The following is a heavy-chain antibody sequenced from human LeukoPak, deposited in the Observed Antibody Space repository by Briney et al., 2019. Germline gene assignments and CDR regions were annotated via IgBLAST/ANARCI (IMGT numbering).Heavy chain of an antibody. CDR3: ARATVKRPLYFDY. J-gene: IGHJ4*02. CDR2: IYYSGST. D-gene: IGHD2-21*02. Sequence: KPSETLSLTCTVSGGSISSYYWSWIRRPPGKGLEWIGYIYYSGSTNYNPSLKSRVTISVDTSKNQFSLKLSSVTAADTAVYYCARATVKRPLYFDYWGQGTLVTVSS. V-gene: IGHV4-59*01. CDR1: GGSISSYY.